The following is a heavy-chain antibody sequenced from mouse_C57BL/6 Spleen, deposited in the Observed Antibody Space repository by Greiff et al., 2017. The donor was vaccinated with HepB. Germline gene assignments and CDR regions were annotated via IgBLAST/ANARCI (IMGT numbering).Heavy chain of an antibody. CDR3: ARCPSWYFDV. J-gene: IGHJ1*03. V-gene: IGHV7-3*01. CDR2: IRNKANGYTT. CDR1: GFTFTDYY. Sequence: EVKVVESGGGLVQPGGSLSLSCAASGFTFTDYYMSWVRQPPGKALEWLGFIRNKANGYTTEYSASVKGRFTISRDNSQSILYLQMNALRAEDSATYYCARCPSWYFDVWGTGTTVTVSS.